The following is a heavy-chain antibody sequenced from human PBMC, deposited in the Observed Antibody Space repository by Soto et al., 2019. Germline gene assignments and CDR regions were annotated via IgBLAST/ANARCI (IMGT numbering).Heavy chain of an antibody. D-gene: IGHD6-19*01. Sequence: SGPTLVNPTQTLTLTGTFSGFSLSTSGMCVSWIRQPPGKALEWLALIDWDDDKYYSTSLKTRLTISKDTSKNQVVLTMTNMDPVDTATYFCARIRAGSGWYSGYYNGMDVWGQGTTVTVS. V-gene: IGHV2-70*01. CDR2: IDWDDDK. CDR1: GFSLSTSGMC. J-gene: IGHJ6*02. CDR3: ARIRAGSGWYSGYYNGMDV.